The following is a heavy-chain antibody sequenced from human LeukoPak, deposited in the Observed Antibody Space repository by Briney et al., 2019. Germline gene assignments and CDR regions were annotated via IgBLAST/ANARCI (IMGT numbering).Heavy chain of an antibody. D-gene: IGHD3-10*01. CDR2: LYYSGST. J-gene: IGHJ5*02. V-gene: IGHV4-39*01. CDR3: ARNRWFGELSRFDP. CDR1: GDSISSSSYY. Sequence: SETLSLTCTVSGDSISSSSYYWGWIRQPPGKGLEWIASLYYSGSTYYNPSLKSRVTISVDTSKNQFSLKMSSVTAADTAVYYCARNRWFGELSRFDPWGQGTLVTVSS.